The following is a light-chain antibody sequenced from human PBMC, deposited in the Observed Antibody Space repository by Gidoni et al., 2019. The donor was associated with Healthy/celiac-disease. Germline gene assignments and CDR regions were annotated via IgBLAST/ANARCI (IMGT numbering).Light chain of an antibody. CDR2: DAS. J-gene: IGKJ2*01. Sequence: ELVLTQSPATLSLSPGERATLSCRASQSVSSYLAWYQQKPGQAPRLLIYDASNRATGIPARFSGSGSGTDFTRTISSLEPEDFAVYYCQQRSNWPPYTFGQGTKLEIK. V-gene: IGKV3-11*01. CDR3: QQRSNWPPYT. CDR1: QSVSSY.